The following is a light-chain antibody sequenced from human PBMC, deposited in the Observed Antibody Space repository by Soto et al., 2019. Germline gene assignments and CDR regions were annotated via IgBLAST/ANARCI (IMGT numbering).Light chain of an antibody. V-gene: IGKV1-39*01. CDR1: QSINRF. CDR3: QQSQTTPWT. CDR2: GAS. J-gene: IGKJ1*01. Sequence: DIQMTQSPSSLSASVGDRVTITCRASQSINRFRNWYQQKPGKGPNRLIYGASSLHTGVPSRFSGSGSGTDFTLTISSLQPEDFATYFCQQSQTTPWTFGQGTKVEIK.